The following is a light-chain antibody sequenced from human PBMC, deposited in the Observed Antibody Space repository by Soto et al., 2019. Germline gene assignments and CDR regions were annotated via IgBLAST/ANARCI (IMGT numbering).Light chain of an antibody. CDR3: QQYDSSSSST. Sequence: EIVLTQSPGTLSLSPGERATLSCRASQSVSSSYLAWYQQTPGQAPRLLIYGASSRATGIPDRFSGSGSGTDFTLSISTLEPAVFALHYGQQYDSSSSSTFGQGTKLEIK. CDR1: QSVSSSY. CDR2: GAS. V-gene: IGKV3-20*01. J-gene: IGKJ2*01.